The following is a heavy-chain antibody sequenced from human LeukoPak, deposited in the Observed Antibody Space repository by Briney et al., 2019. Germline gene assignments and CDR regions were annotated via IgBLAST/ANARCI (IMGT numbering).Heavy chain of an antibody. CDR1: GGSVSSAY. CDR2: IYSGGMT. D-gene: IGHD5-12*01. V-gene: IGHV4-59*02. Sequence: SETLSPTCTASGGSVSSAYWSWIRQPPGKGLEWVGFIYSGGMTAYNPSLESRVTISVDTSKNQVLLRLNSVTAADTAVYFCARGGYSFYNFWGQGTLVTVSS. J-gene: IGHJ4*02. CDR3: ARGGYSFYNF.